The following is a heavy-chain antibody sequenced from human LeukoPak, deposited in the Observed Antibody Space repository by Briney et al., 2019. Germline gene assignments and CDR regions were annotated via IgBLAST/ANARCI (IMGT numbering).Heavy chain of an antibody. J-gene: IGHJ4*02. CDR3: ARSLLWFGELLY. D-gene: IGHD3-10*01. Sequence: PGGSLRLSCAASGFTFSSYAMHWVRQAPGKGLEWVAVISYDGSNKYYADSVKGRFTISRDNSKNTLYLQMNSRRAEDTAVYYCARSLLWFGELLYWGQGTLVTVSS. CDR2: ISYDGSNK. V-gene: IGHV3-30*04. CDR1: GFTFSSYA.